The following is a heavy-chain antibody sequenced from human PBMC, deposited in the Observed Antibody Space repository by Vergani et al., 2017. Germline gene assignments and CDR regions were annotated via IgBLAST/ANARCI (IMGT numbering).Heavy chain of an antibody. CDR2: ISSSSSTI. V-gene: IGHV3-48*02. J-gene: IGHJ4*02. CDR1: GFPFSSYS. D-gene: IGHD3-22*01. CDR3: ASKYYYDSRGGY. Sequence: EVQLVESGGGLVQPGGSLRLSCAASGFPFSSYSMNWVRQAPGKGLEWVSYISSSSSTIYYADSVKGRVTISRENAKNSRYLQMNSLRDEDTAVDYCASKYYYDSRGGYWGQGTLVTVSS.